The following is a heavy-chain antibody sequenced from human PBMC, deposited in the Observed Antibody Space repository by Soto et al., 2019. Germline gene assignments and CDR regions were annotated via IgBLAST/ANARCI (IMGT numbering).Heavy chain of an antibody. Sequence: PEGSLRLSCAASGFTFSTYAMSWVRQAPGEGLEWVSGISVSGANTYYADSVKGRFTISRDNSKNTLYLQMNNLRAEDTAVYYCADGGEWAFNFVYWGQGTEDTV. CDR1: GFTFSTYA. CDR3: ADGGEWAFNFVY. V-gene: IGHV3-23*01. D-gene: IGHD3-10*01. J-gene: IGHJ4*02. CDR2: ISVSGANT.